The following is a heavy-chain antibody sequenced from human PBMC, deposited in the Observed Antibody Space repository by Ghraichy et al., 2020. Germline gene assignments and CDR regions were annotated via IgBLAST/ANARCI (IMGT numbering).Heavy chain of an antibody. J-gene: IGHJ4*02. CDR1: GFTFSSYA. D-gene: IGHD3-9*01. V-gene: IGHV3-23*01. Sequence: GESLNISCAASGFTFSSYAMSWVRQAPGKGLEWVSAISGSGGSTYYADSVKGRFTISRDNSKNTLYLQMNSLRAEDTAVYYCAKDALYYDILTGDYWGQGTLVTVSS. CDR3: AKDALYYDILTGDY. CDR2: ISGSGGST.